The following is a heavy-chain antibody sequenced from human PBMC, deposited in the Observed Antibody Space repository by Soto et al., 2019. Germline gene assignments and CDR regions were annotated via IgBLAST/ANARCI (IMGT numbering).Heavy chain of an antibody. CDR1: GFTFSDYY. V-gene: IGHV3-11*05. CDR2: ISSSSTYI. J-gene: IGHJ4*02. Sequence: GGSLRLSCAASGFTFSDYYMSWIRQAPGKGLEWLSYISSSSTYINYADSVKGRFTISRDNAKNSLYLQMNSLRAEDTAVYYCARGAVRYCSGGSCPGGYWGQGTLVTVSS. CDR3: ARGAVRYCSGGSCPGGY. D-gene: IGHD2-15*01.